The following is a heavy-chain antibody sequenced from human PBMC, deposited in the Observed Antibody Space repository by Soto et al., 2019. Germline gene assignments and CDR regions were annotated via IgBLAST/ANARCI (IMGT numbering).Heavy chain of an antibody. CDR1: GGSISSSSYY. CDR3: ASQDGYKNFYGMDV. Sequence: QLQLQESGPGLVKPSETLSLTCTVSGGSISSSSYYWGWIRQPPGKGLEWIGSIYYSGSTYYNPPTTSRVIISVDTSKHQFSPKLSSVSAAGTSVYFCASQDGYKNFYGMDVRGQGTTVTDSS. V-gene: IGHV4-39*01. J-gene: IGHJ6*02. CDR2: IYYSGST. D-gene: IGHD5-12*01.